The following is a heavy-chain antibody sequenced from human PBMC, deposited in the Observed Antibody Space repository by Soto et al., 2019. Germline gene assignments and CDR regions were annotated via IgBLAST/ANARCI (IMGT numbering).Heavy chain of an antibody. CDR1: SGSFSASS. Sequence: SEALSRTGATGSGSFSASSWSRIRQPPGKGLEWIGEINHSGSTNYNPSLKSRVTISVDTSKNQFSLKLSSVTAADTAVYYCARAAGYYDSSGAPFFDYCGQGTLVTVS. D-gene: IGHD3-22*01. J-gene: IGHJ4*02. V-gene: IGHV4-34*01. CDR2: INHSGST. CDR3: ARAAGYYDSSGAPFFDY.